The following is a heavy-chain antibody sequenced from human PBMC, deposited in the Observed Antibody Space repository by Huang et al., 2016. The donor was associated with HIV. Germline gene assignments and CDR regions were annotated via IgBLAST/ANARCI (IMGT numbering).Heavy chain of an antibody. CDR2: IKEDGSEK. CDR1: GFTFSSYW. J-gene: IGHJ4*02. CDR3: ARDYSTTLYYFDY. V-gene: IGHV3-7*01. D-gene: IGHD4-17*01. Sequence: EVQLVESGGGLVQPGGSLRLSCAASGFTFSSYWMSWVRQAPGKGREGVANIKEDGSEKYYVDSVKGRFTISRDNAKNSLYLQMNSLRAEDTAVYYCARDYSTTLYYFDYWGQGTLVTVSS.